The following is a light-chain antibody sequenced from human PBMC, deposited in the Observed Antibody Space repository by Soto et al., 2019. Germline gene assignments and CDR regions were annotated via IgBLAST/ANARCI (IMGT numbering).Light chain of an antibody. CDR3: QQHSHWPPWT. J-gene: IGKJ1*01. Sequence: EIVLTQSPGTLSLSPGERATLSCRASQSVTINYLAWYQQKPGQAPRLLIYDASTRATGIPARFSGSGSGTDFTLTISNLEPEDFAVYYCQQHSHWPPWTFGQGTKVDIK. V-gene: IGKV3D-20*02. CDR1: QSVTINY. CDR2: DAS.